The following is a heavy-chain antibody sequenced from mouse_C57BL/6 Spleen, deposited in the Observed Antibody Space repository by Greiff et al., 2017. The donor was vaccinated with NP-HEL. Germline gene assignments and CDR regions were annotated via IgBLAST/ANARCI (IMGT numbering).Heavy chain of an antibody. D-gene: IGHD1-1*01. J-gene: IGHJ2*01. CDR1: GYSFTDYN. CDR3: ARSGTTVVARRFDY. CDR2: INPNYGTT. V-gene: IGHV1-39*01. Sequence: EVQLVESGPELVKPGASVKISCKASGYSFTDYNMNWVKQSNGKSLEWIGVINPNYGTTSYNQKFKGKATLTVDQSSSTAYMQLNSLTSEDSAVYYCARSGTTVVARRFDYWGQGTTLTVSS.